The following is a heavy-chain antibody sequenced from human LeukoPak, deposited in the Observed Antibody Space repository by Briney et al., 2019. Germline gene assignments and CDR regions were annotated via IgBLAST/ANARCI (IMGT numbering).Heavy chain of an antibody. V-gene: IGHV1-2*06. J-gene: IGHJ4*02. CDR2: INPNSGGT. Sequence: VASVKVSCKASGYTFTGNYMHWVRQAPGQGLEWMERINPNSGGTNYAQKFQGRVTMTRDTSISTAYMELSRLRSDDTAVYYCARAYCSAISCYLGLDYWGQGTLVTVSS. CDR1: GYTFTGNY. D-gene: IGHD2-2*01. CDR3: ARAYCSAISCYLGLDY.